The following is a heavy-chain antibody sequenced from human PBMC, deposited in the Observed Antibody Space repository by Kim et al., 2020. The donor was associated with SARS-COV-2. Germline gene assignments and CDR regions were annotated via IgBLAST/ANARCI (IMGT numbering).Heavy chain of an antibody. J-gene: IGHJ3*02. V-gene: IGHV3-33*08. CDR2: IWYDGSNK. CDR1: GFTFSSYG. D-gene: IGHD3-10*01. CDR3: ARGSGGQVAFDI. Sequence: GGSLRLSCAASGFTFSSYGMHWVRQAPGKGLEWVAVIWYDGSNKYYADSVKGRFTISRDNSKNTLYLQMNSLRAEDTAVYYCARGSGGQVAFDIWGQGTMVTVSS.